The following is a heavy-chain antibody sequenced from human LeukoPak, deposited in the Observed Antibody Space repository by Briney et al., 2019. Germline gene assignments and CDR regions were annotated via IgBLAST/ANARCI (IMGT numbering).Heavy chain of an antibody. D-gene: IGHD5-18*01. CDR3: AKGYTYGSD. Sequence: GGSLRLSCAASGFTFTNYAMNWVRQAPGKGLHWVSTISGRGDYTYYADSVKGRFTISRDNSKNMLYLQMNSLRAEDTAVYYCAKGYTYGSDWGQGTLVTVSS. CDR2: ISGRGDYT. V-gene: IGHV3-23*01. CDR1: GFTFTNYA. J-gene: IGHJ4*02.